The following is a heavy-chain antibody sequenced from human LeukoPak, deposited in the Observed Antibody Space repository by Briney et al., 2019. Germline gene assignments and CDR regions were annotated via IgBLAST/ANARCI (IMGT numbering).Heavy chain of an antibody. D-gene: IGHD1-7*01. J-gene: IGHJ4*02. CDR3: ARDDDWNYEDY. Sequence: GGSLRLSCAASGFTFSSYSMNWVRQAPGKGLEWVANIKQDGSEKYYVDSVKGRFTISRDNAKNSLYLQLNSLRAEDTAVYYCARDDDWNYEDYWGQGTLVTVSS. CDR1: GFTFSSYS. V-gene: IGHV3-7*01. CDR2: IKQDGSEK.